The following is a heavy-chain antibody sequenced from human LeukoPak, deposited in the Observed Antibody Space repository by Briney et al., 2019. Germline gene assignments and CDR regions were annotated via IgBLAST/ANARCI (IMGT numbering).Heavy chain of an antibody. CDR3: VRAGGPHTVDV. CDR1: GFTFSIYW. D-gene: IGHD2-8*02. Sequence: PGGSLRLSCAASGFTFSIYWMSWVRQAPGKGLEWVANINQNGSATYYVDSVKGRFTISRDNAKNTLFLQMNSLRAEDTAVFYCVRAGGPHTVDVWGQGTTVTASS. J-gene: IGHJ6*02. V-gene: IGHV3-7*01. CDR2: INQNGSAT.